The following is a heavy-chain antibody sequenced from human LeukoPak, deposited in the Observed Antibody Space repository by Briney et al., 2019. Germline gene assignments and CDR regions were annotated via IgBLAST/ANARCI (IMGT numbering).Heavy chain of an antibody. CDR1: GGSISTYY. J-gene: IGHJ4*02. V-gene: IGHV4-4*07. CDR2: IYTTGGI. D-gene: IGHD3-10*01. Sequence: PSETLSLTCSVSGGSISTYYWSWIRQPAGKGLEWIGRIYTTGGINYNPSLKGRVTISVDTSKNQFSLKLSSVTAADTAVYYCARGAAGSGSIDYWGQGTLVTVSS. CDR3: ARGAAGSGSIDY.